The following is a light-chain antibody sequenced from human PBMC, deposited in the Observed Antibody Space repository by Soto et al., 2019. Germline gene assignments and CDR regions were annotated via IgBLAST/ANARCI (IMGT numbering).Light chain of an antibody. CDR1: QSVSNIY. CDR3: QQYGSSGT. Sequence: LVLTQSPGTLSFSPGETATLSGRASQSVSNIYLGWYQQKPGQAPRLLIFDGSSRATGIPDRFSGSGSGTDFTLTISRLEPEDFAVYYCQQYGSSGTFGQGTKVDIK. J-gene: IGKJ1*01. V-gene: IGKV3-20*01. CDR2: DGS.